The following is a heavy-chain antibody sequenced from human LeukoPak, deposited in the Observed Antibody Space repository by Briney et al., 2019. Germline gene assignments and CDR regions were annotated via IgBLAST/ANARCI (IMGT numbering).Heavy chain of an antibody. Sequence: GRSLRLSCAAPGFTFRNYGMHWVRQAPGKGLDWVAVISYDGSNKYYADSVKGRFTISRDNSKNTLYLQMNSLRAEDTAVYYCAKVRYFGPSAFDIWGQGTMVTVSS. V-gene: IGHV3-30*18. D-gene: IGHD3-9*01. J-gene: IGHJ3*02. CDR2: ISYDGSNK. CDR3: AKVRYFGPSAFDI. CDR1: GFTFRNYG.